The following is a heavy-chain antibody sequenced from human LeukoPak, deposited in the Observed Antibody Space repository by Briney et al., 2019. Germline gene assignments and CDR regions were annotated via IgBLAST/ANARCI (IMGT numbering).Heavy chain of an antibody. Sequence: GGSLRLSCAASEFTFSSYSMNWVRQAPGKGLEWVSYISSSSSTIYYADSVKGRFTISRDNAKNSLYLQMNSLRAEDTAVYYCARAISGPTSAYWGQGTLVTVSS. CDR2: ISSSSSTI. CDR3: ARAISGPTSAY. D-gene: IGHD5-12*01. J-gene: IGHJ4*02. CDR1: EFTFSSYS. V-gene: IGHV3-48*01.